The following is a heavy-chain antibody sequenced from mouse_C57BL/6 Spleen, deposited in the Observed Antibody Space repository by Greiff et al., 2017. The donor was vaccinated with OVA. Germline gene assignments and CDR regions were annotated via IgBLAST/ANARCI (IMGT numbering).Heavy chain of an antibody. CDR1: GYAFSSSW. J-gene: IGHJ2*01. Sequence: SGPELVKPGASVKISCKASGYAFSSSWMNWVKQRPGKGLEWIGRIYPGDGDTNYNGKFKGKATLTADKSSSTAYMQLSSLTSEDSAVYFCARWSTTVVPDYWGQGTTLTVSS. CDR3: ARWSTTVVPDY. CDR2: IYPGDGDT. V-gene: IGHV1-82*01. D-gene: IGHD1-1*01.